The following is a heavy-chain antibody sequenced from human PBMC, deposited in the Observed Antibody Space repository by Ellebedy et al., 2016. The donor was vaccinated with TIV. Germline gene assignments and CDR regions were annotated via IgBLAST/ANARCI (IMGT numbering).Heavy chain of an antibody. D-gene: IGHD4-23*01. CDR3: ESHPSGGH. J-gene: IGHJ4*02. Sequence: GESLKISCAASGFTVSSNYMSWVRQAPGKGLAWVSVIYSGGSTYYADSVKGRFTISRDNSKNTLYLQMNSLRAEDTAVYYCESHPSGGHWGQGTLVTVSS. CDR1: GFTVSSNY. V-gene: IGHV3-53*01. CDR2: IYSGGST.